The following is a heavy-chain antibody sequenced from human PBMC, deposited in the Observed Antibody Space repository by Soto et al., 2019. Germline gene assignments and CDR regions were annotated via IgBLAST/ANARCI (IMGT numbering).Heavy chain of an antibody. CDR2: ISAYNGNT. J-gene: IGHJ6*02. V-gene: IGHV1-18*01. Sequence: ASVKVSCKASGYTFTSYGISWVRQAPGQGLEWMGWISAYNGNTNYAQKLQGRVTMTTDTSTFTAYMGLTSLRSDDTAVYYCARDKHCSGGSCYSGKNYYNYDMDGLGQGNTVAFSS. CDR1: GYTFTSYG. D-gene: IGHD2-15*01. CDR3: ARDKHCSGGSCYSGKNYYNYDMDG.